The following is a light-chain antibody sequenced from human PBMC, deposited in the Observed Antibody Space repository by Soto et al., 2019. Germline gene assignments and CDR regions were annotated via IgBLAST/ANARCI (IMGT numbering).Light chain of an antibody. V-gene: IGLV2-14*03. J-gene: IGLJ2*01. CDR2: DVS. Sequence: QCALTQPASVSGSPGQSITISCTGTSSDVGYYNSVSWYQRHPGKVPKLIIYDVSSRPSGVSNRFSGFKSGNTASLTISGLQAEDEADYYCSSYPSSETHVLVGGGTKVTVL. CDR3: SSYPSSETHVL. CDR1: SSDVGYYNS.